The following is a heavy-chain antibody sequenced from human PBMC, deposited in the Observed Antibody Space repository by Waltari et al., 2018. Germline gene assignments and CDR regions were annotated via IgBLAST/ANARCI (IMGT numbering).Heavy chain of an antibody. J-gene: IGHJ3*02. D-gene: IGHD6-6*01. CDR1: GYTFTGYY. CDR2: INPNSGGT. V-gene: IGHV1-2*06. Sequence: QVQLVQSGAEVKKPGASVKVSCKASGYTFTGYYMHWVRQAPGQGLEWMGRINPNSGGTNYAQKFQGRVTMTRDTSISTAYMELSRLRSDDTAVYYCAREKVVAARPGGAFDIWGQGTMVTVSS. CDR3: AREKVVAARPGGAFDI.